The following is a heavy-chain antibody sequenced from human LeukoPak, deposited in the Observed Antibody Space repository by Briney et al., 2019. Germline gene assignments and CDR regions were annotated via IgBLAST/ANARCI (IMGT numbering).Heavy chain of an antibody. CDR2: INHSGST. V-gene: IGHV4-39*07. D-gene: IGHD3-10*01. Sequence: SETLSLTCTVSGGSISSSSYYWGWIRQPPGKGLEWIGEINHSGSTNYNPSLKSRVTISVDTSKNQFSLKLSSVTAADTAVYYCATRGWFGDYDGYFDLWGRGTLVTVSS. CDR1: GGSISSSSYY. CDR3: ATRGWFGDYDGYFDL. J-gene: IGHJ2*01.